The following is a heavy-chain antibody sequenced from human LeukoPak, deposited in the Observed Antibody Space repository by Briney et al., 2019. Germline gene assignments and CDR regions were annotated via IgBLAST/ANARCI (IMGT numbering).Heavy chain of an antibody. J-gene: IGHJ6*02. V-gene: IGHV4-31*03. CDR1: GGSISSGGYY. D-gene: IGHD6-13*01. CDR2: IYYSGST. Sequence: LSETLSLTCTVSGGSISSGGYYWSWIRLHPGKGLEWIGYIYYSGSTYYNPSLKSRVTISVDTSKNQFSLKLSSVTAADTAVYYCARGRGIAAAGISDYYYGMDVWGQGTTVTVSS. CDR3: ARGRGIAAAGISDYYYGMDV.